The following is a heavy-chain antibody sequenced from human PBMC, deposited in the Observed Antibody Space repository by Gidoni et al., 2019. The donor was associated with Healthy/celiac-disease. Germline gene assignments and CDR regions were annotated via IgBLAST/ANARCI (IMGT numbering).Heavy chain of an antibody. CDR1: GYTVTSYG. CDR3: ARAPTSTYYYGSGRFDP. CDR2: SSAYNGNT. Sequence: QVQLVQSGAEVKKPGASVKVSCKASGYTVTSYGISWVRQAPGQGLEWMGWSSAYNGNTNYAQKLQSRGTMTTDTSTSTAYRGLRSMRSDDTAVYYCARAPTSTYYYGSGRFDPWGQGTLVTVSS. D-gene: IGHD3-10*01. J-gene: IGHJ5*02. V-gene: IGHV1-18*01.